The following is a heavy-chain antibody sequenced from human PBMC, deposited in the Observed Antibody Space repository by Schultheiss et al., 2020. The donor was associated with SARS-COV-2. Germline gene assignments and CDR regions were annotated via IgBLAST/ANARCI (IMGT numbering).Heavy chain of an antibody. CDR2: ISSSGSTI. Sequence: GESLKISCAASGFTFSSYEMNWVRQAPGKGLEWVSYISSSGSTIYYADSVKGRFTISRDNAKNSLYLQMNSLRAEDTAVYYCTGPGLLWFGELSVPMDVWGQGTTVTVSS. J-gene: IGHJ6*02. D-gene: IGHD3-10*01. CDR3: TGPGLLWFGELSVPMDV. V-gene: IGHV3-48*03. CDR1: GFTFSSYE.